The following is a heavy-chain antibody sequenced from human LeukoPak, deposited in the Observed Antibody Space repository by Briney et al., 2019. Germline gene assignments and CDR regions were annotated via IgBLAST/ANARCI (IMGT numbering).Heavy chain of an antibody. D-gene: IGHD6-13*01. CDR3: ARNGPPGIAAAGGFYNWFDP. CDR2: INHSGST. J-gene: IGHJ5*02. V-gene: IGHV4-34*01. Sequence: SETLSLTCAVYGGSFSGYYWSWIRQPPGKGLEWIGEINHSGSTNYNPSLKSRVTISVDTAKNQVSLKLSSVTAADTAVYYCARNGPPGIAAAGGFYNWFDPWGQGTLVTVSS. CDR1: GGSFSGYY.